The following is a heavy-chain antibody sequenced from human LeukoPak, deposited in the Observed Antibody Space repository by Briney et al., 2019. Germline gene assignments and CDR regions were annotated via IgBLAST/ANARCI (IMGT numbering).Heavy chain of an antibody. CDR1: GGSISSGGYS. J-gene: IGHJ4*02. CDR3: ARGESPDY. CDR2: IYHSGST. V-gene: IGHV4-30-2*01. D-gene: IGHD3-10*01. Sequence: PSETLSLTCAVSGGSISSGGYSWSWIRQPPGTGLEWIGYIYHSGSTYYNPSLKSRVTISVDRSKNQFSLKLSSVTAADTAVYYCARGESPDYWGQGTLVTVSS.